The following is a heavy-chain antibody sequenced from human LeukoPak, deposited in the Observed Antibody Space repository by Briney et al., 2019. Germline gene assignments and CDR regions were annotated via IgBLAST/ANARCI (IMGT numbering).Heavy chain of an antibody. CDR1: GFTFSDYY. V-gene: IGHV3-11*04. J-gene: IGHJ4*02. Sequence: PGGSLRLSCAASGFTFSDYYMSWIRQAPGKGLEWVSYISSSGSTIYYADSVKGRFTISRDNAKNSLYLQMNSLRAEDTAVYYCAKVRGMPTILFDYWGQGTLVTVSS. CDR2: ISSSGSTI. CDR3: AKVRGMPTILFDY. D-gene: IGHD5-24*01.